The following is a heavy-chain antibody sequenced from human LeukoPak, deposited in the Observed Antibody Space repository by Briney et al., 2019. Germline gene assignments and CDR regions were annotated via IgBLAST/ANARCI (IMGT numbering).Heavy chain of an antibody. CDR1: GFTFSDHY. CDR3: ARWGYCSGGSCYSGGGYYYYMDV. Sequence: PGGSLRLSCAASGFTFSDHYMDWVRQAPGKGLEWVGRTRNKANSYTTEYAASVKGRFTISRDDSKNSLYLQMNSLKTEDTAVYYCARWGYCSGGSCYSGGGYYYYMDVRGKGTTVTVSS. CDR2: TRNKANSYTT. V-gene: IGHV3-72*01. J-gene: IGHJ6*03. D-gene: IGHD2-15*01.